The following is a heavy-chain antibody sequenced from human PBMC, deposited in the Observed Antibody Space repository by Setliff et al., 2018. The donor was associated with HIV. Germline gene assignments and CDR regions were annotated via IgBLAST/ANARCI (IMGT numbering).Heavy chain of an antibody. Sequence: PSETLSLTCTVSGDSITGRWLSWIRQPPGKGLEWTGNIYHNGFANYNPSLKSRLTISVDTSKNQVSLTLSSVTPADTAVYYCARVSRGGSSPGWFDPWGQGTLVTVSS. CDR2: IYHNGFA. D-gene: IGHD6-6*01. CDR1: GDSITGRW. CDR3: ARVSRGGSSPGWFDP. J-gene: IGHJ5*02. V-gene: IGHV4-59*11.